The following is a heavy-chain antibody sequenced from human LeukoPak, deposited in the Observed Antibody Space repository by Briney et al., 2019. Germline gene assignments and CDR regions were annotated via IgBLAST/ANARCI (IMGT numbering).Heavy chain of an antibody. CDR1: GFTFSNYA. J-gene: IGHJ4*02. D-gene: IGHD6-13*01. CDR2: ISYDGSNK. V-gene: IGHV3-30-3*01. Sequence: GRSLRLSCAASGFTFSNYAIHWVRQAPGKGLEWVAVISYDGSNKYYADSVKGRFTISRDNSKNTLYLQMNSLRAEDTAVYYCARVRVEYSSSWSDFDYWGQGTLVTVSS. CDR3: ARVRVEYSSSWSDFDY.